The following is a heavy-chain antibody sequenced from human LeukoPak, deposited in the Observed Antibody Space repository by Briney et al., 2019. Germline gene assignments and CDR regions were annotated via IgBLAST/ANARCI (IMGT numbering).Heavy chain of an antibody. D-gene: IGHD3-10*01. CDR3: AREPPITMVRGVIMSGDY. V-gene: IGHV1-2*02. CDR1: GYTFTGNY. CDR2: INPNSGGT. Sequence: ASVKVSCKASGYTFTGNYMHWVRQAPGQGLEWMGWINPNSGGTNYAQKFQGRVTMTRDTSISTAYMELSRLRSDDTAVYYCAREPPITMVRGVIMSGDYWGQGTLVTVSS. J-gene: IGHJ4*02.